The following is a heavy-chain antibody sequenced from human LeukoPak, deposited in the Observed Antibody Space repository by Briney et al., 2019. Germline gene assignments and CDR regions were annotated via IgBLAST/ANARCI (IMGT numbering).Heavy chain of an antibody. J-gene: IGHJ4*02. D-gene: IGHD6-19*01. CDR3: ARASDSSGWYPASY. V-gene: IGHV3-30-3*01. CDR2: ISYDESNK. CDR1: GFTFSSYA. Sequence: GRSLRLSCAASGFTFSSYAMHRVRQAPGKGLEWVAVISYDESNKYYADSVKGRFTISRDNSKNTLYLQMNSLRAEDTAVYYCARASDSSGWYPASYWGQGTLVTVSS.